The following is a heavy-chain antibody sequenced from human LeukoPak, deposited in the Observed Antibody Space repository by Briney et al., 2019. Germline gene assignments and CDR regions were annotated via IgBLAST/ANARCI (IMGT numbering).Heavy chain of an antibody. CDR1: GFTFSSYG. D-gene: IGHD3-3*01. J-gene: IGHJ6*02. V-gene: IGHV3-30*18. Sequence: PGRSLRLSCAASGFTFSSYGMHWVRQAPGKGLEGVAVISYDGSNKYYADSEKGRFTISRDNSKNTLYLQMNSLRAEDTAVYYCAKDREYYDFWSGYSYYYYYYGMDVWGQGTTVTVSS. CDR2: ISYDGSNK. CDR3: AKDREYYDFWSGYSYYYYYYGMDV.